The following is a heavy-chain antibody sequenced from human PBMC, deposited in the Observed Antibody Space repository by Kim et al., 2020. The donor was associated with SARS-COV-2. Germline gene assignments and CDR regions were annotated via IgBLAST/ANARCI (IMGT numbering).Heavy chain of an antibody. CDR3: ARNIGITMIVVVTGWFDP. J-gene: IGHJ5*02. V-gene: IGHV4-31*03. CDR1: GVSISSGGYY. CDR2: IYYSGST. D-gene: IGHD3-22*01. Sequence: SETLSLTCTVSGVSISSGGYYWSWIRQHPGKGLEWIGYIYYSGSTYYNPSLKSRVTISVDTSKNQFSLKLSSVTAADTAVYYCARNIGITMIVVVTGWFDPWGQGTLVTVSS.